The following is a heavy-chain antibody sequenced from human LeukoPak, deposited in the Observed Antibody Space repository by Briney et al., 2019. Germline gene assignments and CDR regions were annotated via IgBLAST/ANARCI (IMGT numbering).Heavy chain of an antibody. Sequence: PGGSLRLSCAASGFTFSSYGMHWVRQAPGKGLEWVAVIWYDGSNKYYADSVKGRFTISRDNSKNTLYLQMNSLRAEDTAVYYCAKVSAPSYYDSSGYFFSDYWGQGTLVTVSS. CDR2: IWYDGSNK. CDR1: GFTFSSYG. D-gene: IGHD3-22*01. J-gene: IGHJ4*02. V-gene: IGHV3-33*06. CDR3: AKVSAPSYYDSSGYFFSDY.